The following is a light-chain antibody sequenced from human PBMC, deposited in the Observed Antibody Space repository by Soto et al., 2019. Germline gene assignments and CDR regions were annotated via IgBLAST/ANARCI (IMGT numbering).Light chain of an antibody. CDR1: SSDVGAFNY. Sequence: QSALTQPPSASGSPGQSVTISCTGTSSDVGAFNYVSWYQQYTGEAPKLIIYEVTKRPSGVPDRFSGSKSGSTASLTVSGLQAEDEADYYCSSYAGNNNVMFGGGTKLTVL. CDR2: EVT. CDR3: SSYAGNNNVM. V-gene: IGLV2-8*01. J-gene: IGLJ3*02.